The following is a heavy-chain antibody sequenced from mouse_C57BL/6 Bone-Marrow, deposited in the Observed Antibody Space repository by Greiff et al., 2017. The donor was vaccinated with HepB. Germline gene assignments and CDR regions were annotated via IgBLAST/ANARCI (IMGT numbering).Heavy chain of an antibody. J-gene: IGHJ2*01. CDR3: ARRTNITTVVAGGYYFDY. V-gene: IGHV1-63*01. D-gene: IGHD1-1*01. CDR1: GYTFPNYW. CDR2: IYPGGGYT. Sequence: VKLMESGAELVRPGTSVKMSCKASGYTFPNYWIGWAKQRPGHGLEWIGDIYPGGGYTNYNEKFKGKAKLTADKSSSTAYMQFSSLTSEDSAIYYCARRTNITTVVAGGYYFDYWGQGTTLTVSS.